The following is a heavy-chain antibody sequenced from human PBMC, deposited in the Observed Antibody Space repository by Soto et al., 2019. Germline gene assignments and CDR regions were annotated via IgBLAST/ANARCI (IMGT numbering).Heavy chain of an antibody. CDR1: GFTFSSYA. CDR3: ARWSYLDY. J-gene: IGHJ4*02. V-gene: IGHV3-23*01. Sequence: GGSLRLSCAASGFTFSSYAMSWVRQAPGKGLEWVSTISGSDGKTFYADSVKGRFSISRDTSQSTLYLQMNSLRADDTAMYYCARWSYLDYWGQGTRVTVSS. CDR2: ISGSDGKT. D-gene: IGHD3-3*01.